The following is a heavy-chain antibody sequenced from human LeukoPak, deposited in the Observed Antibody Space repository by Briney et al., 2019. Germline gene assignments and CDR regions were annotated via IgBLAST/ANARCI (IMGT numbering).Heavy chain of an antibody. CDR3: ASSYYSSGWYFDY. CDR1: GYSISSGYY. Sequence: SETLSLTCAVSGYSISSGYYWGWIRQPPGKGLEWIGSIYHSGSTYYNPSLKSRVTISVDTSKNQFSLKLSSVTAADTAVYYCASSYYSSGWYFDYWGQGTLVTVSS. CDR2: IYHSGST. J-gene: IGHJ4*02. V-gene: IGHV4-38-2*01. D-gene: IGHD6-19*01.